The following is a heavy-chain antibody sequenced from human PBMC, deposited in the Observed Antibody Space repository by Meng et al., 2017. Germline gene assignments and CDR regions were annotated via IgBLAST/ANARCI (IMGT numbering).Heavy chain of an antibody. CDR2: ISYDGSNK. CDR3: ARDTRPVGYCSGGSCYKGGYFDY. J-gene: IGHJ4*02. Sequence: GESLKISCAASGFTFSSYAMHWVRQAPGKGLEWVAVISYDGSNKYYADSVKGRFTISRDNSKNTLYLQMNSMRAEETAVYYCARDTRPVGYCSGGSCYKGGYFDYWGKGTLVTVS. CDR1: GFTFSSYA. V-gene: IGHV3-30*04. D-gene: IGHD2-15*01.